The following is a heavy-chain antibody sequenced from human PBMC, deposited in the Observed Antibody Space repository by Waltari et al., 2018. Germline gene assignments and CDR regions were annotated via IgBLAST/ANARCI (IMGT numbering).Heavy chain of an antibody. V-gene: IGHV4-39*07. CDR3: ARGRVSTIFGVVDGSFNY. J-gene: IGHJ4*02. Sequence: QLQLQESGPGLVKPSETLPLTCTVPGGSIRSSSSSWGWTRHPPGRGLEWIGCIYYSGSTYYNPSLKSRVTISVDTSKNQFSLKLGSVTAADTAVYYCARGRVSTIFGVVDGSFNYWGQGTLVTVSS. D-gene: IGHD3-3*01. CDR1: GGSIRSSSSS. CDR2: IYYSGST.